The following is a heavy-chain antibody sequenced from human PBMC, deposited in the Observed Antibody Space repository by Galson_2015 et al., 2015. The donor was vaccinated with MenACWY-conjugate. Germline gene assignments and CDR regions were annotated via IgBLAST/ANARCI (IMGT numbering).Heavy chain of an antibody. J-gene: IGHJ6*02. CDR3: ARHPPGGRGMDV. Sequence: QSGAEVKKPGESLKISCKGSGYSFSTYWIAWVRQLPGKGLERMGLISPGDSNTRYSPAFHGQVTISTDKSISTAYLQLHSLQASDTAMYYCARHPPGGRGMDVWGQGTTVTVSS. V-gene: IGHV5-51*01. CDR1: GYSFSTYW. CDR2: ISPGDSNT. D-gene: IGHD1-26*01.